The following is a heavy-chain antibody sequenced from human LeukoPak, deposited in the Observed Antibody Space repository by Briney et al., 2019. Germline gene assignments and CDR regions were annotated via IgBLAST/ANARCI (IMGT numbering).Heavy chain of an antibody. CDR1: GGTFSSYA. CDR2: IIPILGIA. CDR3: ARGYRIAANNWFDP. V-gene: IGHV1-69*04. Sequence: SVKVSCKASGGTFSSYAISWVRQAPGQGLGWMGRIIPILGIANYAQKFQGRVTITADKSTSTAYMELSSLRSEDTAVYYCARGYRIAANNWFDPWGQGTLVTVSS. D-gene: IGHD6-6*01. J-gene: IGHJ5*02.